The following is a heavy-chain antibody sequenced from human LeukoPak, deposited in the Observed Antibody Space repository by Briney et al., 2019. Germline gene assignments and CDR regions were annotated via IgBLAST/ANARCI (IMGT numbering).Heavy chain of an antibody. J-gene: IGHJ6*03. Sequence: GGSLRLSCAASGFTFVSDAMRWVRQAPGKGREWVSRITSDGGSTYYADSVKGRFTISRDTSNNSLYLQMNSLTADDTALYYCAKDQEYYYMDVWGKGTTVTASS. CDR2: ITSDGGST. CDR3: AKDQEYYYMDV. V-gene: IGHV3-43D*03. CDR1: GFTFVSDA.